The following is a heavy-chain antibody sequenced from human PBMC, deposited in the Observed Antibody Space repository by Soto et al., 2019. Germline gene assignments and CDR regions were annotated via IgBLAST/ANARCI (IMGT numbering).Heavy chain of an antibody. CDR1: GYTFTTYG. Sequence: QVQLVQSGAEVKKPGASVRVSCKASGYTFTTYGLTWVRQAPGQGLEWMGWISPYNGNTNYAQNLQGRVTMTTDTSTSTAYMELRSLRSDDTAVYYCGRITVLRGVIIAGNWFDPWGQGTLVTVSS. CDR3: GRITVLRGVIIAGNWFDP. CDR2: ISPYNGNT. J-gene: IGHJ5*02. V-gene: IGHV1-18*01. D-gene: IGHD3-10*01.